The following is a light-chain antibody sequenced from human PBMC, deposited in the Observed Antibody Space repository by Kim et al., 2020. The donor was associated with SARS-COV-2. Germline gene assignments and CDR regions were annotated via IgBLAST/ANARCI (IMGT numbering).Light chain of an antibody. V-gene: IGKV1-39*01. CDR2: AAS. CDR1: QSISSY. Sequence: SASVGDRVTITCRASQSISSYLNWYQQKPGKAPKLLIDAASSLQSGVPSRFSGSGSGTDFTLTISSLQPEDFGTYYCQQSHITPRTFGQGTKLEI. J-gene: IGKJ2*01. CDR3: QQSHITPRT.